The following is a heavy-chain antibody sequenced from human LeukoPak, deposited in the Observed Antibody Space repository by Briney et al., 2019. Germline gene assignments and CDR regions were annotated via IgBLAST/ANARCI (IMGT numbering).Heavy chain of an antibody. J-gene: IGHJ6*02. CDR3: AKDHSSAWNFYYYGMNV. V-gene: IGHV3-23*01. CDR2: TTGSGTGT. D-gene: IGHD6-19*01. CDR1: GFTFSNYA. Sequence: GGSLRLSCIASGFTFSNYAMTWVRQAPGKGLEWVSATTGSGTGTYYADSVKGRFTISRDNSKNTLYLQMNSLRAEDTAVYYCAKDHSSAWNFYYYGMNVWGQGTTVTVSS.